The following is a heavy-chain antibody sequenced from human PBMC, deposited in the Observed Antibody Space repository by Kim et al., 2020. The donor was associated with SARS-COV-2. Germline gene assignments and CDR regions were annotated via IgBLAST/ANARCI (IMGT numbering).Heavy chain of an antibody. V-gene: IGHV4-39*01. CDR1: GGSINDSNYY. CDR3: VRQDVVVIPARADS. Sequence: SETLSLTCAVSGGSINDSNYYWGWLRQPPGKGLEWIGAIYYSGTTHYSPSLRSRVTISVDSSKQQFSLNLKSVTAADTAVYYCVRQDVVVIPARADSWGQGVLVIVSS. J-gene: IGHJ5*01. CDR2: IYYSGTT. D-gene: IGHD2-21*01.